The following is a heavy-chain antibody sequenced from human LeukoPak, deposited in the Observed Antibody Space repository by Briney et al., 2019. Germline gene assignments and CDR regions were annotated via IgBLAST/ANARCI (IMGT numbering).Heavy chain of an antibody. Sequence: PSETLSLTCTVSGGSISSGDYYRSWIRQPPGKGLEWIGYIYYSGSTYYNPSLKSRVTISVDTSKNQFSLKLSSVTAADTAVYYCARAIGLQVGATRWGQGTLVTVSS. J-gene: IGHJ4*02. V-gene: IGHV4-30-4*01. CDR2: IYYSGST. CDR1: GGSISSGDYY. D-gene: IGHD1-26*01. CDR3: ARAIGLQVGATR.